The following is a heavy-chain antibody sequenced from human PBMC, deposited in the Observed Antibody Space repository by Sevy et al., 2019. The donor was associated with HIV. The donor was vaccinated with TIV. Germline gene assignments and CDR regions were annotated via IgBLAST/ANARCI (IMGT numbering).Heavy chain of an antibody. Sequence: GGSLRLSCAASGFTFSKYWMGWVRQAPGKGLEWVANIKQDAGQKYFVDSVKGRFTISRDNAKNSLYMQMNSLRAEDTAVYFCARDDGNYYFHYWGQGTLVTVSS. D-gene: IGHD1-7*01. J-gene: IGHJ4*02. CDR1: GFTFSKYW. CDR3: ARDDGNYYFHY. CDR2: IKQDAGQK. V-gene: IGHV3-7*01.